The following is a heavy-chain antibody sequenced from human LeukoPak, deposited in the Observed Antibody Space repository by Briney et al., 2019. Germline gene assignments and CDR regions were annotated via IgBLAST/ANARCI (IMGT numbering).Heavy chain of an antibody. J-gene: IGHJ5*02. CDR3: ARVFDDILTGYSSVNWFDP. D-gene: IGHD3-9*01. Sequence: ASVKVSCKASGYTFTSYGISWVRQAPGQGLEWMGWISAYNGNTNYAQKLQGRVTMTTDTSTSTAYMELRSLRSDDTAVYYCARVFDDILTGYSSVNWFDPWDQGTLVTVSS. CDR1: GYTFTSYG. V-gene: IGHV1-18*01. CDR2: ISAYNGNT.